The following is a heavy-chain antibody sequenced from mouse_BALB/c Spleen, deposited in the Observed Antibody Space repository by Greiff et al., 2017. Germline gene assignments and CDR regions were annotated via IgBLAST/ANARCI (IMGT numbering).Heavy chain of an antibody. J-gene: IGHJ4*01. CDR2: INSNGGST. CDR3: ATDYDYAMDY. CDR1: GFTFSSYY. V-gene: IGHV5-6-2*01. Sequence: EVQRVESGGGLVKLGGSLKLSCAASGFTFSSYYMSWVRQTPEKRLELVAAINSNGGSTYYPDTVKGRFTISRDNAKNTLYLQMSSLKSEDTALYYCATDYDYAMDYWGQGTSVTVSS. D-gene: IGHD2-4*01.